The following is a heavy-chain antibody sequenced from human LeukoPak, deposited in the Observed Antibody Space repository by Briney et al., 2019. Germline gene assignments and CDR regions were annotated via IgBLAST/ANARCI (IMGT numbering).Heavy chain of an antibody. CDR2: IIPIFGTA. V-gene: IGHV1-69*13. Sequence: SVTVSCTASGGTFSSYAISWVRQAPGQGLEWMGGIIPIFGTANYAQKFQGRVTITADESTSTAYMELSSLRSEDTAVYYCVCSSSSQKNYYYYGMDVWGQGTTVTVSS. CDR3: VCSSSSQKNYYYYGMDV. J-gene: IGHJ6*02. D-gene: IGHD6-6*01. CDR1: GGTFSSYA.